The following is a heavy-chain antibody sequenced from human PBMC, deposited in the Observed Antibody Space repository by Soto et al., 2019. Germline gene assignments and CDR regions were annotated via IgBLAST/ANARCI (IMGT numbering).Heavy chain of an antibody. CDR3: ARGIVGARLSDAFDI. D-gene: IGHD1-26*01. CDR2: IIPIFGTA. CDR1: GGTFSSYA. J-gene: IGHJ3*02. V-gene: IGHV1-69*13. Sequence: SVKVSCKASGGTFSSYAISWVRQAPGQGLEWMGGIIPIFGTANYAQKFQGRVTITADESTSTAYMELSSLRSEDTAVYYCARGIVGARLSDAFDIWGQGTMVTVSS.